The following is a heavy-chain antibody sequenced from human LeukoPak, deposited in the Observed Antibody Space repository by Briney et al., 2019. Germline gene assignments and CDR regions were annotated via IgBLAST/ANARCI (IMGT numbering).Heavy chain of an antibody. Sequence: SETLSLTCTVSGGSISDYYWTWIRQSPGTGLEWIGYMDYSGSTAYNPSLKSRVTISIDTSKKQFSLELSSVTAADTAIYYCARDGRSGYEDLWGPGTLVTVSS. CDR3: ARDGRSGYEDL. CDR2: MDYSGST. V-gene: IGHV4-59*12. J-gene: IGHJ5*02. CDR1: GGSISDYY. D-gene: IGHD5-12*01.